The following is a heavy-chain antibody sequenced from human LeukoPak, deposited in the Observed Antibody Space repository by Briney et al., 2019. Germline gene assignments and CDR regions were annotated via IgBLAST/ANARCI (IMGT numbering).Heavy chain of an antibody. D-gene: IGHD6-19*01. CDR2: IIPIFGTA. Sequence: SVKVSCKASGGTFSSYAISWVRQAPGQGLEWMGGIIPIFGTANYAQKFQGRVTMTEDTSTDTAYMELSSLRSEDTAVYYCATGYSSGWDFDYWGQGTLVTVSS. CDR3: ATGYSSGWDFDY. J-gene: IGHJ4*02. V-gene: IGHV1-69*06. CDR1: GGTFSSYA.